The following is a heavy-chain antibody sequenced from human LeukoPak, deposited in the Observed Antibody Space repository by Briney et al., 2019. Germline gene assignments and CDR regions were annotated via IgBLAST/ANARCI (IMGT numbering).Heavy chain of an antibody. CDR3: ARGEEYGSGTVHFDY. CDR2: VHHSGGT. D-gene: IGHD3-10*01. V-gene: IGHV4-4*02. Sequence: PSGTLSLTCAVSGGSISSSNWWSWVRQPPGKGLEWIGEVHHSGGTNYNPSLKSRVTISADRSNNQFSLSLNSVTAADTAVFYCARGEEYGSGTVHFDYWGQGILVTVSS. J-gene: IGHJ4*02. CDR1: GGSISSSNW.